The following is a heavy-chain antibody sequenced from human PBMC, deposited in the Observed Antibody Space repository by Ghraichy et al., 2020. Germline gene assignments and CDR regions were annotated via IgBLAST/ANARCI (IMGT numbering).Heavy chain of an antibody. D-gene: IGHD1-26*01. V-gene: IGHV4-59*01. CDR2: IYYSGTT. CDR3: ARVGAITRSFDY. Sequence: SETLSLTCTVSGGSISSYYWSWIRQPPGKGLEWIGYIYYSGTTYYRPSLKSRVTISVDTSKNQFSLKLSSVTAADTAIYYCARVGAITRSFDYWGQGTLVTVSS. CDR1: GGSISSYY. J-gene: IGHJ4*02.